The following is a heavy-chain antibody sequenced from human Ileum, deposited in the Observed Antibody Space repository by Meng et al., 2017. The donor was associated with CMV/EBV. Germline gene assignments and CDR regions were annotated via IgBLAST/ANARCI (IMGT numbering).Heavy chain of an antibody. Sequence: GESLKISCKGSGYSFTSYWIGWVRQMPGKGLEWMGIIYPGDSDTRYSPSFQGQVTISADKSISTAYLQWSSLKASDTAMYYCARRYGVGATDDAFDIWGQGTMVTVSS. J-gene: IGHJ3*02. CDR1: GYSFTSYW. CDR2: IYPGDSDT. D-gene: IGHD1-26*01. V-gene: IGHV5-51*01. CDR3: ARRYGVGATDDAFDI.